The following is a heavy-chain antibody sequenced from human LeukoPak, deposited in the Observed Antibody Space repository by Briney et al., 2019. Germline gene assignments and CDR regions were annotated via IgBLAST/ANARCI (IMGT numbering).Heavy chain of an antibody. D-gene: IGHD5-18*01. Sequence: GGSLRLSCAASGFTFSNYAMSWVRQAPGKGLEWVSAISGSDGSTYYADSVKGRFTISRDNSKNTLYLQMNSLRAEDTAVYYCAKSGYSYGHLNYYYGMDVWGQGTTVTVSS. CDR2: ISGSDGST. CDR1: GFTFSNYA. J-gene: IGHJ6*02. V-gene: IGHV3-23*01. CDR3: AKSGYSYGHLNYYYGMDV.